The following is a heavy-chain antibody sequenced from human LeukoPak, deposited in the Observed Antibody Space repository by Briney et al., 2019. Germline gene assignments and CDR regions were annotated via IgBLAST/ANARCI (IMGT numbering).Heavy chain of an antibody. CDR2: MNGGNGNT. J-gene: IGHJ6*03. Sequence: ASVKVSCKASGYIFTEYAIHWLRQAPGQRPEWMGWMNGGNGNTKYSQKFQGRITLIRDTSAATAYMELSSLRHDDLAVYYCARGRGTSGSNRDFYYYYYMDVWGKGTTVTVSS. CDR3: ARGRGTSGSNRDFYYYYYMDV. CDR1: GYIFTEYA. D-gene: IGHD2-15*01. V-gene: IGHV1-3*01.